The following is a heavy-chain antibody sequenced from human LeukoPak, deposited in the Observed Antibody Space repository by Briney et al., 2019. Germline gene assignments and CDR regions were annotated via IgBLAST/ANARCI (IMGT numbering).Heavy chain of an antibody. J-gene: IGHJ6*03. D-gene: IGHD3-10*01. V-gene: IGHV3-7*01. CDR1: GFTFSSYN. Sequence: GGSLRLSCAASGFTFSSYNMNWVRQAPGKGLEWVANIKQDGSEKYYVDSVKGRFTISRDNAKNSLYLQMNSLRAEDTAVYYCARDGSGSYWRNYYYYYMDVWGKGTTVTISS. CDR3: ARDGSGSYWRNYYYYYMDV. CDR2: IKQDGSEK.